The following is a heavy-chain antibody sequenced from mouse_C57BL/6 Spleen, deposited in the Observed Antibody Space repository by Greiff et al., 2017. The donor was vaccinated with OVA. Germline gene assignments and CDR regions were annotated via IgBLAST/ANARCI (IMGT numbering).Heavy chain of an antibody. CDR1: GFNIKDYY. CDR3: ARGGRLSDYYAMDY. J-gene: IGHJ4*01. Sequence: EVNVVESGAELVKPGASVKLSCTASGFNIKDYYMHWVKQRTEQGLEWIGRIDPEDGETKYAPKFQGKATITADTSSNTAYLQLSSLTSEDTAVYYCARGGRLSDYYAMDYWGQGTSVTVSS. D-gene: IGHD1-1*02. CDR2: IDPEDGET. V-gene: IGHV14-2*01.